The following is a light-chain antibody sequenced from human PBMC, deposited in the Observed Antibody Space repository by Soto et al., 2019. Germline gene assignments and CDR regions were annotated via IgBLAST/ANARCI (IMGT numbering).Light chain of an antibody. CDR2: EDT. V-gene: IGLV2-23*01. CDR1: SSDVGSYDL. J-gene: IGLJ1*01. Sequence: QSVLPQPASVSGSPGQSITISCTGTSSDVGSYDLVSWYQQPPGKAPKLMIYEDTKRPSGISTRFSGSKSGNAASLTISGLQAEDEADYYCCSYAGSGTFVFGTGTKLTVL. CDR3: CSYAGSGTFV.